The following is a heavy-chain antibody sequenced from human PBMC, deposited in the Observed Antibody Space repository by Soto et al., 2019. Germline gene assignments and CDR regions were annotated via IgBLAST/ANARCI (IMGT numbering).Heavy chain of an antibody. CDR1: GFTFSSYS. J-gene: IGHJ4*02. Sequence: GGSLRLSCAASGFTFSSYSMNWVRQAPGKGLEWVSYISSSSSTIYYADSVKGRFTISRDNAKNSLYLQMNSLRDEDTAVYYCARDSGMRRITPAGYCSGGSCYSPFDYWGQGTLVTVSS. D-gene: IGHD2-15*01. V-gene: IGHV3-48*02. CDR3: ARDSGMRRITPAGYCSGGSCYSPFDY. CDR2: ISSSSSTI.